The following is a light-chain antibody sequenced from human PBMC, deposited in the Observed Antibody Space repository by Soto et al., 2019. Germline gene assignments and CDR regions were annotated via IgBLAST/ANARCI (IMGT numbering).Light chain of an antibody. CDR1: STDIGGYNN. CDR3: SSSTSSNKAV. CDR2: DVT. Sequence: QSALTQPASVSGSPGQSITISCTGTSTDIGGYNNVSWYQQHPDKAPKLLIYDVTHRPSGVSNRFSGSKSGNTASLTISGLQAEDEADYYCSSSTSSNKAVFGGGTQLTVL. J-gene: IGLJ7*01. V-gene: IGLV2-14*01.